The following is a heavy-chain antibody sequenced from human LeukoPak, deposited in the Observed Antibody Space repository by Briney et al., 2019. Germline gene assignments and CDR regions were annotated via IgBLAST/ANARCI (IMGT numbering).Heavy chain of an antibody. CDR1: GFTFDDHG. V-gene: IGHV3-20*04. D-gene: IGHD1-26*01. CDR2: ITWNGVST. J-gene: IGHJ4*02. Sequence: PGGSLRLSCAASGFTFDDHGMNWVRQAPGKGLEWVSGITWNGVSTGYADSVKGRFTISRDNAKNSLYLQMSSLRAEDTALYYCARDRSYGAFASWGQGTLVTVSS. CDR3: ARDRSYGAFAS.